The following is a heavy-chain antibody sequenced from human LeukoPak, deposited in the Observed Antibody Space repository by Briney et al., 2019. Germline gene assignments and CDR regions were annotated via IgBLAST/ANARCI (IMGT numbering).Heavy chain of an antibody. CDR1: GGSISSYY. J-gene: IGHJ4*02. Sequence: SETLSLTCTVSGGSISSYYWSWIRQPPGKGLEWIGYIYYSGSTNYNPSLKSRVTISVDTSKNQFSLKLSSVTAADTAVYYCARLGFIAAAPGFDYWGQGTLVTVSS. CDR3: ARLGFIAAAPGFDY. CDR2: IYYSGST. V-gene: IGHV4-59*12. D-gene: IGHD6-13*01.